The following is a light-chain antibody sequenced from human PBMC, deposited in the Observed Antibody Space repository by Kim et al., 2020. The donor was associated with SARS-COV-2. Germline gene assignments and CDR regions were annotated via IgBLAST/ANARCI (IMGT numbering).Light chain of an antibody. V-gene: IGKV3-11*01. Sequence: EIVLTQSPATLSLSPGEGATLSCRASQSVGDFLAWYQQRPGQAPRLLIYDASKRAAGIPARFSGSGSGTDFTLTISTLEPEDFALYYCQRSSWPITCGRGTRLEIK. J-gene: IGKJ5*01. CDR1: QSVGDF. CDR3: QRSSWPIT. CDR2: DAS.